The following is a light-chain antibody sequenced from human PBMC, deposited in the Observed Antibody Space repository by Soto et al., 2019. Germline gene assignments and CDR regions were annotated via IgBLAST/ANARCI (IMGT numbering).Light chain of an antibody. CDR1: TGAVTSGYY. Sequence: QTVVTQEPSLTVSPGGTVTLTCASSTGAVTSGYYPNWFQQKPGQPPRALIYSTTYKHSWTPARFSGSLLGGKAALTLSGCQPVDEADFACLLFYGDVVFFGGGTKRTL. V-gene: IGLV7-43*01. CDR3: LLFYGDVVF. CDR2: STT. J-gene: IGLJ2*01.